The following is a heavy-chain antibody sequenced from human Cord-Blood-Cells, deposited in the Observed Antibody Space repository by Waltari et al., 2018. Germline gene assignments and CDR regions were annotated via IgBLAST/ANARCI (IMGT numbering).Heavy chain of an antibody. Sequence: QVQLQESGPGLVKPSETLSLTCAVSGYSISSGYYWGWIRQPPGKGLEWIGNIYHSGSTYYNPSLKSRVTISVDTSKNQFSLKLSSVTAADTAVYYCARDNWGYWYFDLWGRGTLATVSS. D-gene: IGHD7-27*01. J-gene: IGHJ2*01. CDR3: ARDNWGYWYFDL. CDR2: IYHSGST. V-gene: IGHV4-38-2*02. CDR1: GYSISSGYY.